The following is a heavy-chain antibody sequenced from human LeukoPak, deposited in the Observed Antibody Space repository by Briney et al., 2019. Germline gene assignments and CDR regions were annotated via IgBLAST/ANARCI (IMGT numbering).Heavy chain of an antibody. J-gene: IGHJ3*02. D-gene: IGHD1-20*01. CDR2: ISSSSSTI. V-gene: IGHV3-48*04. CDR1: GFTFSSYS. Sequence: PGGSLRLSCAASGFTFSSYSMNWVRQAPGKGLEWVSYISSSSSTIYYADSVKGRFTISRDNAKNSLYLQMNSLRAEDTAVYYCARDNWKVPYAFDIWGQGTMVTVSS. CDR3: ARDNWKVPYAFDI.